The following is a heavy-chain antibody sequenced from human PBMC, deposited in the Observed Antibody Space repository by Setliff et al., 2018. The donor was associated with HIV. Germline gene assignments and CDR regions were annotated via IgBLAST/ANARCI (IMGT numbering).Heavy chain of an antibody. CDR2: IYTSGST. CDR1: GGSITSSY. J-gene: IGHJ4*02. D-gene: IGHD3-22*01. V-gene: IGHV4-4*07. CDR3: ARGGSYDTFDY. Sequence: SETLSLTCTVSGGSITSSYWSWIRQPAGKGLEWIGRIYTSGSTNYNPSLKSRVTMSIDTSKMQFSLKLASVTAAGTAVYYCARGGSYDTFDYWGQGTLVTVSS.